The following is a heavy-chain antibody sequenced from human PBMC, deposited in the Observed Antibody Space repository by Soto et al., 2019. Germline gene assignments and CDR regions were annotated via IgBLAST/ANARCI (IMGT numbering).Heavy chain of an antibody. CDR2: IYHSGSA. CDR3: AKVGGGGPMTAAAGRFDS. J-gene: IGHJ4*02. D-gene: IGHD6-13*01. V-gene: IGHV4-38-2*01. CDR1: GYSISNGYY. Sequence: SETLSLTCEVSGYSISNGYYWGWIRQPPRVGREWIGSIYHSGSASYNPSLRSRVTMSVDTSRNQFSLKLTSVTAADTAMYYCAKVGGGGPMTAAAGRFDSWGQGTLVTVSS.